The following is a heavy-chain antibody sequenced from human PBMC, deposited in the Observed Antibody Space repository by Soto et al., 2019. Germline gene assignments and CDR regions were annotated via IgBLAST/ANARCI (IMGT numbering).Heavy chain of an antibody. V-gene: IGHV3-23*01. J-gene: IGHJ5*01. CDR2: ISGSGGST. CDR1: GFTFSSYA. CDR3: AKDSARMITFGGVITPGWFDS. D-gene: IGHD3-16*02. Sequence: GGSLRLSCAASGFTFSSYAMSWVRQAPGKGLEWVSAISGSGGSTYYADSVKGRFTISRDNSKNTLYLQMNSLRAEDTAVYYCAKDSARMITFGGVITPGWFDSWGQGTLVTVSS.